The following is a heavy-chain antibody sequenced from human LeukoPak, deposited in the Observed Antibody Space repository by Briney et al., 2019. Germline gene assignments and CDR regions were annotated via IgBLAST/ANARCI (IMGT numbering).Heavy chain of an antibody. V-gene: IGHV5-51*01. CDR2: IYPGDSDT. D-gene: IGHD1-26*01. CDR1: GYSFTSYW. Sequence: GESLKISCKGSGYSFTSYWIGWVRQMPGKGLEWMGIIYPGDSDTRYNPSFQGQVTISADKSISTAYLQWSSLKASDTAMYYCASPTSKRSGTYQFDYWGQGTLVTVSS. J-gene: IGHJ4*02. CDR3: ASPTSKRSGTYQFDY.